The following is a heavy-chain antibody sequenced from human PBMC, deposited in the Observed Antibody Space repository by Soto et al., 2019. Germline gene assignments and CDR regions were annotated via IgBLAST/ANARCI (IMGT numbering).Heavy chain of an antibody. V-gene: IGHV1-69*12. CDR2: IIPIFGRA. J-gene: IGHJ4*02. Sequence: QVQLVQSGAEVKKPGSSVKVSCKASGGSFSSYPISWVRQAPGQGLEWMGGIIPIFGRADYPQKFQGRLTITADESTNTAYMDLSSLRSEDTAVYFCATGSAMSGNQYYFDYWGQGTLVTVSS. D-gene: IGHD3-3*01. CDR3: ATGSAMSGNQYYFDY. CDR1: GGSFSSYP.